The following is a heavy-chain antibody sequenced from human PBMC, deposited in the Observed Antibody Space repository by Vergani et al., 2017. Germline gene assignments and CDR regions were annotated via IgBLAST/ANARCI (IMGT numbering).Heavy chain of an antibody. CDR2: IHYSENT. CDR3: ASDTHSGQRADR. Sequence: QLHLQESGPGLVKPSETLSLTCTVSGGSITSSSYYLGWIRQPPGKGLEWIGSIHYSENTNYNPSLKTRVTISVDMSKNQFSLPLTSVTAADTAVYYCASDTHSGQRADRWGQGILVTVTS. V-gene: IGHV4-61*05. D-gene: IGHD6-19*01. CDR1: GGSITSSSYY. J-gene: IGHJ5*02.